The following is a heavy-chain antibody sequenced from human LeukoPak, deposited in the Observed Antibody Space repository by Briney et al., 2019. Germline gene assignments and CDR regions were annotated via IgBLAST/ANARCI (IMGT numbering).Heavy chain of an antibody. Sequence: PSETQSLTCTVSGGSISSYYWSWIRQPPGKGLEWIGYIYYSGSTNYNPSLKSRVTISVDTSKNQFSLKLSSVTAADTAVYYCARGHGSGSYYTLDYWGQGTLVTVSS. CDR2: IYYSGST. J-gene: IGHJ4*02. V-gene: IGHV4-59*01. CDR3: ARGHGSGSYYTLDY. D-gene: IGHD3-10*01. CDR1: GGSISSYY.